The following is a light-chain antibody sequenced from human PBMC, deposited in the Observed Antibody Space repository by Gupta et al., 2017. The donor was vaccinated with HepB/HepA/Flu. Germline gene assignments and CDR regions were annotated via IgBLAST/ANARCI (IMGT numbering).Light chain of an antibody. CDR2: DND. J-gene: IGLJ2*01. CDR1: SSNVGSNN. Sequence: HSVLTQSTSISGTPGQRVTISCSGSSSNVGSNNVNWYQQLPGTAPKLLIYDNDERPSGVPDRISGSKSGTSASLAISGLQSEDEADYYCAAWDTSLNAVVFGGGTKLTGL. CDR3: AAWDTSLNAVV. V-gene: IGLV1-44*01.